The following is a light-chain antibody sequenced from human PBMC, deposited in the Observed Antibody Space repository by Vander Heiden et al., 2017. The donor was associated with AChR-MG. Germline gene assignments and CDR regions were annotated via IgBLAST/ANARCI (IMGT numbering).Light chain of an antibody. CDR1: QSLLHSNGYNY. V-gene: IGKV2-28*01. Sequence: DIVMTQSPLTLPVTPGEPASISYRSSQSLLHSNGYNYMVWYLQKPGQSPQLLIYLGSNRASGVPDRFSGSGLGTDFTLKISRVEAEDVGVYYCMQSLQTPWTFGQGTKVEIK. J-gene: IGKJ1*01. CDR2: LGS. CDR3: MQSLQTPWT.